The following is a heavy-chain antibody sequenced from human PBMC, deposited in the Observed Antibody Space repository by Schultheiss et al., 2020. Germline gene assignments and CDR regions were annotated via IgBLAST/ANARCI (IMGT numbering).Heavy chain of an antibody. V-gene: IGHV4-39*07. D-gene: IGHD6-13*01. Sequence: SETLSLTCTVSGGSISSSSYYWGWIRQPPGKGLEWIGSIYYSGSTNYNPSLKSRVTMSVDTSKNQFSLQLNSVTPEDTAVYYCARGAASAFDYWGQGTLVTVAS. CDR1: GGSISSSSYY. J-gene: IGHJ4*02. CDR2: IYYSGST. CDR3: ARGAASAFDY.